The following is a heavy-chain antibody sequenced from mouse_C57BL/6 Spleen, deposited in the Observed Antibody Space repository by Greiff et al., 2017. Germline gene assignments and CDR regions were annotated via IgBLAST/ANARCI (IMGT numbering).Heavy chain of an antibody. V-gene: IGHV1-39*01. CDR3: ARGGTQGSGSAMDY. CDR2: INPNYGTT. CDR1: GYSFTDYN. D-gene: IGHD3-2*02. J-gene: IGHJ4*01. Sequence: EVKLMESGPELVKPGASVKISCKASGYSFTDYNMNWVKQSNGKSLEWIGVINPNYGTTSYNQKFKGKATLTVDQSSSTAYMQLNSLTSEDSAVYYCARGGTQGSGSAMDYWGQGTSVTVSS.